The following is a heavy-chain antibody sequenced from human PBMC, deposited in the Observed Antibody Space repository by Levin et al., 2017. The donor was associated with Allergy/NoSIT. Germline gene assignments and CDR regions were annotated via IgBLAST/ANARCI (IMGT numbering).Heavy chain of an antibody. Sequence: PSETLSLTCTVSGGSISSSSYYWGWIRQPPGKGLEWIGSIYYSGSTYYNPSLKSRVTISVDTSKNQFSLKLSSVTAADTAVYYCTSGGPVGPLGAEGGRWFDPWGQGTLVTVSS. D-gene: IGHD2-15*01. J-gene: IGHJ5*02. CDR3: TSGGPVGPLGAEGGRWFDP. V-gene: IGHV4-39*01. CDR2: IYYSGST. CDR1: GGSISSSSYY.